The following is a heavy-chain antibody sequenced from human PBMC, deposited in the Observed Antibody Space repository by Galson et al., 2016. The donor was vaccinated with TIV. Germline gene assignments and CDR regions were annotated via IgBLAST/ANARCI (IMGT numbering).Heavy chain of an antibody. V-gene: IGHV3-23*01. Sequence: SLRLSCAASGFTFSNYAISWVRQAPGKGLEWVSTISGSGGSTFYADSGKGRFTISRDNSKNTLYLQMNSLRAEDTAVYYCAKDFRPYYYESSGYQVGHFQHWGQGTLVTVSS. D-gene: IGHD3-22*01. J-gene: IGHJ1*01. CDR2: ISGSGGST. CDR1: GFTFSNYA. CDR3: AKDFRPYYYESSGYQVGHFQH.